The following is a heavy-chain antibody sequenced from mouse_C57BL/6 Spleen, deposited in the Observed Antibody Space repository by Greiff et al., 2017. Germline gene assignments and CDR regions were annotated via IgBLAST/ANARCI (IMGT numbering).Heavy chain of an antibody. V-gene: IGHV1-72*01. CDR2: IGPNSGGT. CDR3: ARGFYYYGSSPWYFDV. J-gene: IGHJ1*03. CDR1: GYTFTSYW. D-gene: IGHD1-1*01. Sequence: VQLQQSGADLVQPGDSVKLSCKASGYTFTSYWMHWVKQPPGRGLEWIGRIGPNSGGTKYNEIVKSKVTLTVDKPSSTAYMQLSSLTSEDSAVYYCARGFYYYGSSPWYFDVWGTGTTVTVSS.